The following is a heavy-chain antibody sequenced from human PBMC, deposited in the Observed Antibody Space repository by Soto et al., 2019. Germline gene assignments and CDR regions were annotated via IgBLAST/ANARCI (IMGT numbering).Heavy chain of an antibody. CDR1: GGSISSYY. D-gene: IGHD3-10*01. J-gene: IGHJ4*02. Sequence: PSETLSLTCTVSGGSISSYYWSWIRQPPGKGLEWIGYIYYSGSTNYNPSLKSRVTISVDTSKNQFSLKLSSVTAADTAVYYCARAPIMVRRLGPYYIHYPGQATLVTGSS. V-gene: IGHV4-59*01. CDR2: IYYSGST. CDR3: ARAPIMVRRLGPYYIHY.